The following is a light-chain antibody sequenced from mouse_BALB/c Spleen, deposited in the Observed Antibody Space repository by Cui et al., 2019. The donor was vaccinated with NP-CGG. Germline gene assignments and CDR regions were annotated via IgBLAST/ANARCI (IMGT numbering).Light chain of an antibody. CDR3: ALWYSNHWV. J-gene: IGLJ1*01. V-gene: IGLV1*01. CDR2: GTN. CDR1: TGAVTTNNY. Sequence: QAVVTQESALTTSHGETVTLTCRSSTGAVTTNNYANWVQEKPDHLFTGLTGGTNNRAPGVPARFSGSLIGDKAALTITGAQTEDEAIYFCALWYSNHWVFGGGTKLTVL.